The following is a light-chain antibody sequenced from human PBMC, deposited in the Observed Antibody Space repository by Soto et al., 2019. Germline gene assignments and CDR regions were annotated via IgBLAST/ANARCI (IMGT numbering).Light chain of an antibody. CDR3: QSYDSSLSGAV. CDR2: GNS. Sequence: QSVLTQPPSVSGAPGQRVTISCTGSSSNIGAGYDVHWYQQLPGTAPKLLLYGNSNRPSGVPDRFSGSKSGTSASLAITGLQAEDEADYYRQSYDSSLSGAVFGGGTQLTVL. CDR1: SSNIGAGYD. V-gene: IGLV1-40*01. J-gene: IGLJ7*01.